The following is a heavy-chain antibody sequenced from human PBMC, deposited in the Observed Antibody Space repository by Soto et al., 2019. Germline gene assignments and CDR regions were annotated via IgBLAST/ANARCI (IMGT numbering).Heavy chain of an antibody. CDR3: ARARIPDAFDI. Sequence: QVHLVQSGAEVKKPGASVKVSCKASRDTFTGYYMHWVRQAPGQGLEWMGWINPNSGGQNYAQKFQGRVTMTRDTSISTVYMVLSRLRSDDTAVYYCARARIPDAFDIWGQGTMVTVSS. V-gene: IGHV1-2*02. CDR1: RDTFTGYY. CDR2: INPNSGGQ. J-gene: IGHJ3*02.